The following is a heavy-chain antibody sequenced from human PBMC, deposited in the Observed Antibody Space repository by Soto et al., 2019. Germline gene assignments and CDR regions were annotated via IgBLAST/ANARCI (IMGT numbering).Heavy chain of an antibody. CDR1: GYTFTGYY. V-gene: IGHV1-2*02. CDR3: ARGYDYYDSSGHYHVRWFHP. CDR2: INPNSGGT. D-gene: IGHD3-22*01. J-gene: IGHJ5*02. Sequence: ASVKVSCKASGYTFTGYYMHWVRQAPGQGLEWMGWINPNSGGTNYAQKFQGRVTMTRDTSISTAYMELSRLRSDDTAVYYCARGYDYYDSSGHYHVRWFHPLGQGTLVNVS.